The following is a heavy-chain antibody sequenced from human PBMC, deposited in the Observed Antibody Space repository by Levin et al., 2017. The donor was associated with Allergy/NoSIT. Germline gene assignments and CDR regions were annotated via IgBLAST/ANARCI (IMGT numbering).Heavy chain of an antibody. J-gene: IGHJ4*02. CDR1: GYSFSTHW. CDR3: ARRDGSGTYNFDY. D-gene: IGHD3-10*01. Sequence: GESLKISCKPSGYSFSTHWIAWVRQMPGKGLEWMGIIFPGDSDTKYRPSLQGQVTISADKSISTAYLQWSSLKASDTAMYYCARRDGSGTYNFDYWGQGTLVTVSS. CDR2: IFPGDSDT. V-gene: IGHV5-51*01.